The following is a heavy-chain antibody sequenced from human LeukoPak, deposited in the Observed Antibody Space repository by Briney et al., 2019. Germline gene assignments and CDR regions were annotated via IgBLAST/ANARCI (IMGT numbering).Heavy chain of an antibody. D-gene: IGHD6-19*01. Sequence: SETLSLTCTVSGGSISNYYWSWIRQPPGKGLEWIGYIYYSGSTNYNPSLKSRVTISVDTSKNQFSLKLSSVTAADTAVYYCARVGGSSGWYYYNINYFDYWGQGTLVTVSS. CDR1: GGSISNYY. J-gene: IGHJ4*02. CDR3: ARVGGSSGWYYYNINYFDY. CDR2: IYYSGST. V-gene: IGHV4-59*01.